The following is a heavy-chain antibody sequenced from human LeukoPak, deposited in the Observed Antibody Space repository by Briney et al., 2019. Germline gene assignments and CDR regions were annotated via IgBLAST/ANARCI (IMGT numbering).Heavy chain of an antibody. V-gene: IGHV1-18*01. D-gene: IGHD3-10*01. CDR3: ARDRFTMVRGVMGY. Sequence: ASVKVSCKASGYTFTSYGISWVRQAPGQGLEWMGWISAYNGNTNYAQKLQGRVTMTTDTSTSTAYMELRSLRSDDTAVYYCARDRFTMVRGVMGYWGQGTLVSVSS. CDR1: GYTFTSYG. CDR2: ISAYNGNT. J-gene: IGHJ4*02.